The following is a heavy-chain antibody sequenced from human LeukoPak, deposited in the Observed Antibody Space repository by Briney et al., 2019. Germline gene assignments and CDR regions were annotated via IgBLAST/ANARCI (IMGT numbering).Heavy chain of an antibody. V-gene: IGHV1-2*02. Sequence: ASVRVSCKASGYTFTGYYMHWVRQAPGQGLEWMGWIKPKSGATKYAQKFQGRVTMTRDTSISTAFMELSRLTSDDTAVYYCARDLAAISTGSHNWFDPWGQGTLVTVSS. J-gene: IGHJ5*02. CDR2: IKPKSGAT. CDR1: GYTFTGYY. CDR3: ARDLAAISTGSHNWFDP. D-gene: IGHD2/OR15-2a*01.